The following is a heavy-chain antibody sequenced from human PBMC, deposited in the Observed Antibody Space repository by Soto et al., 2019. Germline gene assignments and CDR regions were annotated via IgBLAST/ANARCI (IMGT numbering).Heavy chain of an antibody. D-gene: IGHD1-26*01. Sequence: QVQLVQSGAEVKKPGSSVKVSCKASGGTFSSYAISWVRQAPGQGLEWMGGIIPIFGTANYAQKFQGRVTSTEDESTSTAYMELSSLRSEDTAVYYCARVRFVGATTSCFDYWGQGTLVTVSS. CDR2: IIPIFGTA. J-gene: IGHJ4*02. CDR1: GGTFSSYA. V-gene: IGHV1-69*01. CDR3: ARVRFVGATTSCFDY.